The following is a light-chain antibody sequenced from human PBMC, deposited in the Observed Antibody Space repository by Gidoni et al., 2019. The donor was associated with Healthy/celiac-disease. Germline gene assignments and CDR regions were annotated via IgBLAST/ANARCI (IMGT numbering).Light chain of an antibody. CDR1: QGISNH. CDR2: AAS. V-gene: IGKV1-27*01. Sequence: DIQMTQSPSSLSASVGDRVTIISRASQGISNHLAWYQQKPGKVPKLLIYAASTLQTGVPSRFSGRGSGTDFTLTISSLQPEDVATYYCQKYNSAPLTFGQGTKVEIK. J-gene: IGKJ1*01. CDR3: QKYNSAPLT.